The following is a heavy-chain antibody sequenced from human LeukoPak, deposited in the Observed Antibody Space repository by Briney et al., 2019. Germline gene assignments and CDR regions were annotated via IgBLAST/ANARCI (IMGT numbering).Heavy chain of an antibody. D-gene: IGHD4-17*01. CDR3: ARDRGGYGDTPFDY. CDR2: IYYSGST. J-gene: IGHJ4*02. V-gene: IGHV4-59*01. CDR1: GGSISSYF. Sequence: SETLSLTCTVSGGSISSYFWSWIRQPPGKGLEWIGYIYYSGSTNYNPSLKSRVTISVDTSKNQFSLKLSSVTAADTAVYYCARDRGGYGDTPFDYWGQGTLVTVSS.